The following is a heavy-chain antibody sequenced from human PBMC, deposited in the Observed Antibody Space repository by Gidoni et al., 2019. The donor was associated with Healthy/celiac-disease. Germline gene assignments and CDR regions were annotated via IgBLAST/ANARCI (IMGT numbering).Heavy chain of an antibody. CDR3: AKGKGVVVVAATPYYYYGMDV. CDR2: ISGSGGST. CDR1: GFTFSSYA. Sequence: EVQLLESGGGLVQPGGSLRLSCAASGFTFSSYAMSWVRQAPGKGLEWVSAISGSGGSTYYADSVKGRFTISRDNSKNTLYLQMNSLRAEDTAVYYCAKGKGVVVVAATPYYYYGMDVWGQGTTVTVSS. V-gene: IGHV3-23*01. D-gene: IGHD2-15*01. J-gene: IGHJ6*02.